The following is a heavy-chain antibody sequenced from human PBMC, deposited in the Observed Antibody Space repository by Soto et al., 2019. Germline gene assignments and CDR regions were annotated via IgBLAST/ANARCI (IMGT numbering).Heavy chain of an antibody. V-gene: IGHV4-59*01. CDR3: ERPPPITMVRGVIIYFDY. CDR2: IYYSGST. J-gene: IGHJ4*02. D-gene: IGHD3-10*01. CDR1: GGSISSYY. Sequence: SETLSLTCTVSGGSISSYYWSWIRQPPGKGLEWIGYIYYSGSTNYNPSLKSRVTISVDTSKNQFSLKLSSVTAADKAVYYCERPPPITMVRGVIIYFDYGGQGPLVTVSS.